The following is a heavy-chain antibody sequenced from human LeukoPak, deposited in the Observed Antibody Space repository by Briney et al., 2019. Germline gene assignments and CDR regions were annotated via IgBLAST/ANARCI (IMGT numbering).Heavy chain of an antibody. D-gene: IGHD6-19*01. Sequence: GRSLRLSCAASGFTFSSYGMHWVRQAPGKGLEWVAVIWYDGSNTYYADSVKGRFTISRHNSKDTLFLQLNSLRAEDTAVYYCASQGPEGTSGWYWGQGTLVTVSS. J-gene: IGHJ4*02. CDR3: ASQGPEGTSGWY. CDR2: IWYDGSNT. V-gene: IGHV3-33*01. CDR1: GFTFSSYG.